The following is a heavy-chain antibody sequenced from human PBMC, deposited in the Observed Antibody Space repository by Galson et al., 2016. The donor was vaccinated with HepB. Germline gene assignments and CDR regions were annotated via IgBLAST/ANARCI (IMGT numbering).Heavy chain of an antibody. J-gene: IGHJ6*04. D-gene: IGHD6-19*01. CDR3: ATLAVVASGASKSYHSSALDV. V-gene: IGHV3-9*01. Sequence: SLRLSCAASGFTFDDYGMHWVRQPPGKGLEWVSSISWNGVGTDYADSVKGRFTISRDNAKKSLYLQMNSLRAEDTALYYCATLAVVASGASKSYHSSALDVWGKGTTVTVSS. CDR2: ISWNGVGT. CDR1: GFTFDDYG.